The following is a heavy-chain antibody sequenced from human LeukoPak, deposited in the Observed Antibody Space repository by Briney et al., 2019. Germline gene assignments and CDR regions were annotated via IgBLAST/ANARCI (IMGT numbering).Heavy chain of an antibody. CDR1: GGTFSSYA. J-gene: IGHJ6*03. D-gene: IGHD3-3*01. Sequence: ASVKVSCKASGGTFSSYAISWVRQAPGQGLEWMGGIIPIFGTANYAQKFQGRVTITTDESTSTAYMELSSLRSEDTAVYYCARAKYYDFWSGYYREYYYYYYMDVWGKGTTVTVS. CDR3: ARAKYYDFWSGYYREYYYYYYMDV. V-gene: IGHV1-69*05. CDR2: IIPIFGTA.